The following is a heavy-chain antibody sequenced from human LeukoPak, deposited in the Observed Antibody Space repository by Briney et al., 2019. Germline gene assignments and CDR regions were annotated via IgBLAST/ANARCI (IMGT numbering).Heavy chain of an antibody. CDR1: GFTFSTYW. CDR2: ISGDKSHT. D-gene: IGHD3-22*01. J-gene: IGHJ5*02. Sequence: GGSLRLSCAGSGFTFSTYWIHWVRQAPGQGLVWVSGISGDKSHTAYADSVKGRFTISRDNAKNTLHLQMNSLRDEDTAVYYCTTATFYATSGYFPSWGQGTLVTVSS. CDR3: TTATFYATSGYFPS. V-gene: IGHV3-74*01.